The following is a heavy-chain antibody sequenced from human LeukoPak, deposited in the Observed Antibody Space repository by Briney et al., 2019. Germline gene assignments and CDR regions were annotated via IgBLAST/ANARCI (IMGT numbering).Heavy chain of an antibody. CDR2: MYHSGSS. J-gene: IGHJ5*02. CDR3: ARDRVWFGERDNWFDP. D-gene: IGHD3-10*01. V-gene: IGHV4-38-2*02. Sequence: SETLSLTCAVYGGSFSGYYWGWIRQPPGKGLEWIGTMYHSGSSYYNPSLKSRVTISVDTSKNQFSLKLSSVTAADTAVYYCARDRVWFGERDNWFDPWGQGTLVTVSS. CDR1: GGSFSGYY.